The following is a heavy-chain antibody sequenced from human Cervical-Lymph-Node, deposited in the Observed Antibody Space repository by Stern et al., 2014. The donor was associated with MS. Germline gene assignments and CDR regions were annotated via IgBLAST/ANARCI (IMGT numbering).Heavy chain of an antibody. V-gene: IGHV1-69*01. CDR3: ASPSTVTVGAMDV. CDR2: IITIFGTT. Sequence: VQLVQSGAAVKKPGSSVKVSCKASGDTFSTSAINWMRQAPGQGLEWMGGIITIFGTTNYAPLFQGRVTINSDDSTRTDYLELNSLRAEDTAVYYCASPSTVTVGAMDVWVQGTTVTVSS. CDR1: GDTFSTSA. J-gene: IGHJ6*02. D-gene: IGHD4-17*01.